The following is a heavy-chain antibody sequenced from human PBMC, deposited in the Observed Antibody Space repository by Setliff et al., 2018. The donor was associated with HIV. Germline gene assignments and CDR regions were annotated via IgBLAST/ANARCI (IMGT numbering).Heavy chain of an antibody. J-gene: IGHJ4*02. CDR1: GFTFSSYW. D-gene: IGHD3-3*01. V-gene: IGHV4-34*01. CDR3: VRGANFYTPRKRIFDY. CDR2: ISHNGGF. Sequence: SETLRLSCAVSGFTFSSYWMSWVRQSPGKGLEWIGEISHNGGFNYSPSLESRLTMSVDTPRNQVSLNLSAVTAADTAIYYCVRGANFYTPRKRIFDYWGQGMSVTVSS.